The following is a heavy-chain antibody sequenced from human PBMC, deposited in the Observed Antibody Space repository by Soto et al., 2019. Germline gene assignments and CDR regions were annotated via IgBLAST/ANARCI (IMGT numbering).Heavy chain of an antibody. V-gene: IGHV4-31*03. CDR2: IYYSGTT. D-gene: IGHD2-21*01. CDR3: ARRAVNAGGRFDY. CDR1: GGSISSNGYY. Sequence: QVQLQESGPGLVKPSQTLSLTCSVSGGSISSNGYYWAWIRQHPGKGLEWIGYIYYSGTTYYNPSLKRRVSITTATSKNQFFMKVNFVTAADTAVYYCARRAVNAGGRFDYWGQGTLVTVSS. J-gene: IGHJ4*02.